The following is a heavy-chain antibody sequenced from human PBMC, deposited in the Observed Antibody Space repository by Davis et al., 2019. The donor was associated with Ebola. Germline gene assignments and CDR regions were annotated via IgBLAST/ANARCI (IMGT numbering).Heavy chain of an antibody. D-gene: IGHD3-10*01. CDR2: ISAYNGNT. Sequence: ASVQVSCKASGYTFTSYGIIWVRQAPGQGLEWMGWISAYNGNTNYAQKLQGRVTMTTDTSTSTAYMELRSLRSDDTAVYYCARAREMVRGVTLIDYWGQGTLVTVSS. V-gene: IGHV1-18*01. J-gene: IGHJ4*02. CDR3: ARAREMVRGVTLIDY. CDR1: GYTFTSYG.